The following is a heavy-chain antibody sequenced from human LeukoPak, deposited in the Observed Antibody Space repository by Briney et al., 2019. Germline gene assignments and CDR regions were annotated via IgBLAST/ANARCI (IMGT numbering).Heavy chain of an antibody. CDR1: GFTFSSYS. D-gene: IGHD3-10*01. CDR2: ISSSSSYI. V-gene: IGHV3-21*04. J-gene: IGHJ4*02. CDR3: AKRGDISSGSSPRTFDY. Sequence: PGGSLRLSCAASGFTFSSYSMNWVRQAPGKGLEWVSSISSSSSYIYYADSVKGRFTISRDNSKNTLYLQMNSLRAEDTAVYYCAKRGDISSGSSPRTFDYWGQGTLVTVSS.